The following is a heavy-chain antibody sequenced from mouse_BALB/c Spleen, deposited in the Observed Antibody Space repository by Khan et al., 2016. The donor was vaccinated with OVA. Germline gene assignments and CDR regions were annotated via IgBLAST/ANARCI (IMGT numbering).Heavy chain of an antibody. CDR3: ARVYGGDFDY. V-gene: IGHV3-2*02. D-gene: IGHD1-1*01. Sequence: EVQLVESGPGLVKPSQSLSLTCTVTGYSITSDYAWNWIRQFPGNKPEWMGFISYSGNTNYNPSLKSRISITRDTSKNQFFLQLNSVTTEDTATYYWARVYGGDFDYWGQGTTLTVSS. CDR2: ISYSGNT. J-gene: IGHJ2*01. CDR1: GYSITSDYA.